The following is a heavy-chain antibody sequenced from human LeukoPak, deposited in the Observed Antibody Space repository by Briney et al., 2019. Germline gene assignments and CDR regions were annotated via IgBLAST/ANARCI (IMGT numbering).Heavy chain of an antibody. CDR3: ARPVAEGEGWSNWFDP. V-gene: IGHV1-46*01. J-gene: IGHJ5*02. CDR1: GYTFTSYY. Sequence: ASVKVSCKASGYTFTSYYMHWVRQAPGQGLEWMGIINPSGGSTSYAQKFQGRVTMTRDMSTSTVYMELSSLRSEDTAVYYCARPVAEGEGWSNWFDPWGQGTLVTVSS. CDR2: INPSGGST. D-gene: IGHD3-16*01.